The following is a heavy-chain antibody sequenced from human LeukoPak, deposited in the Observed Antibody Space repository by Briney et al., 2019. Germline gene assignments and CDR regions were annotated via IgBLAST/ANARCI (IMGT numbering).Heavy chain of an antibody. J-gene: IGHJ3*02. Sequence: GGSLRLSCAAPGFTFDDYGMSWVRQAPGKGLEWVSAISGSGGSTYYADSVKGRFTISRDNSKNTLYLQMNSLRAEDTAVYYCAKVGIVGATGAFDIWGQGTMVTVSS. D-gene: IGHD1-26*01. CDR3: AKVGIVGATGAFDI. V-gene: IGHV3-23*01. CDR2: ISGSGGST. CDR1: GFTFDDYG.